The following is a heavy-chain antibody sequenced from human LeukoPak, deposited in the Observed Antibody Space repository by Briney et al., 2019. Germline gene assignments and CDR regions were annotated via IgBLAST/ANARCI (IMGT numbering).Heavy chain of an antibody. V-gene: IGHV3-74*01. D-gene: IGHD1-7*01. J-gene: IGHJ5*01. Sequence: GGSLRLSCAASGFTFSDYWMHWVRQAPGKGLVWVSGINTDGRRTIYADSVKGRFTISRDNAKNTLYLQMNSLRAEDTAVYYCARDRGRTNYGDNNWFDSWGQGTLVTVSS. CDR3: ARDRGRTNYGDNNWFDS. CDR1: GFTFSDYW. CDR2: INTDGRRT.